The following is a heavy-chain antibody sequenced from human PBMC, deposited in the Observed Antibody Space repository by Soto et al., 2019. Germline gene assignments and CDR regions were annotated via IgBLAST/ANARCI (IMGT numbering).Heavy chain of an antibody. CDR3: ERSMTHHSIALVAVDV. J-gene: IGHJ6*02. V-gene: IGHV5-10-1*01. CDR1: GYMFTSSW. Sequence: AGESLKISCKGSGYMFTSSWISWVRQMPGKGLEWMGKIDPSDSYTNYSPSFQGHVSISADRSISTVYLQWSSLKASDTAMYYCERSMTHHSIALVAVDVWGPGTTVTVSS. D-gene: IGHD2-8*02. CDR2: IDPSDSYT.